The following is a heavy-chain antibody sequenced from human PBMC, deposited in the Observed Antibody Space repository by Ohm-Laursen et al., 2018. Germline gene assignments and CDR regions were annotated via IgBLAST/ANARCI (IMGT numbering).Heavy chain of an antibody. CDR2: IHSGGGT. D-gene: IGHD6-19*01. Sequence: SLRLSCTASGFTVSSNYMSWVHQAPGKGLEWVSVIHSGGGTYYADSVEGRFTISRDNSKNMLYLQMNSLRAEDTAIYYCAKGSRTSGWPNWGQGTLVTVSS. CDR3: AKGSRTSGWPN. J-gene: IGHJ4*02. V-gene: IGHV3-53*01. CDR1: GFTVSSNY.